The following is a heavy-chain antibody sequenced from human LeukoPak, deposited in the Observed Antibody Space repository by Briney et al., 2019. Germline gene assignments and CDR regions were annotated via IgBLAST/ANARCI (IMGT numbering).Heavy chain of an antibody. CDR1: GGSISSGDYY. CDR2: IYYSGST. J-gene: IGHJ4*02. CDR3: ARGYCSSTSCYLYY. V-gene: IGHV4-30-4*08. Sequence: SQTLSLTCTVSGGSISSGDYYWSWIRQPPGKGLEWIGYIYYSGSTYYNPSLKSRVTISVETSKNQFSLKLSSVTAADTAVYYCARGYCSSTSCYLYYWGQGTLVTVSS. D-gene: IGHD2-2*01.